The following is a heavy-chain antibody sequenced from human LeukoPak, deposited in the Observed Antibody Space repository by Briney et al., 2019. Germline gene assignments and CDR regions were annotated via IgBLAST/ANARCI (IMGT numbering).Heavy chain of an antibody. J-gene: IGHJ4*02. V-gene: IGHV1-3*01. D-gene: IGHD6-19*01. CDR2: INAGNGNT. Sequence: GASVKVSCKASGYTFTSYAMHWVRQAPGQRLEWMGWINAGNGNTKYSQKFQGRVTITRDTSASTAYMELSSLRSEDTAVYYCARDQSRGWYPEYYFDYWGQGTLVTVSS. CDR1: GYTFTSYA. CDR3: ARDQSRGWYPEYYFDY.